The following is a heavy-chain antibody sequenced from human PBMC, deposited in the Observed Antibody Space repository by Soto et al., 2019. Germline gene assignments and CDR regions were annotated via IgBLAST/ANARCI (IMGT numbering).Heavy chain of an antibody. V-gene: IGHV1-18*01. CDR1: GYTFTNYA. J-gene: IGHJ4*02. CDR2: ISAYNGNT. Sequence: QVQLGQSGAEVKKPGASVKVSCKASGYTFTNYAFSWVRQAPGQGLEWMGWISAYNGNTNYPQKLQGRVTMTTDTSTSTAYMELRRLSSDDTAVYYCARDLAAAGPFDCWGQGTLVTVSS. D-gene: IGHD6-13*01. CDR3: ARDLAAAGPFDC.